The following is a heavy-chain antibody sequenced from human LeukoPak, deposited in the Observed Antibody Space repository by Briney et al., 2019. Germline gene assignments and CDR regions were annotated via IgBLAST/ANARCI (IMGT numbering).Heavy chain of an antibody. CDR2: ISSSSSYI. V-gene: IGHV3-21*01. Sequence: GGSLRLSXAASGFTFSSYSMNWVRQAPGKGLEWVSSISSSSSYIYYADSVKGRFTISRDNAKNSLYLQMNSLRAEDTAVYYCARGGGYCSGGSCLDKYYYYYYMDVWGKGTTVTVSS. CDR3: ARGGGYCSGGSCLDKYYYYYYMDV. D-gene: IGHD2-15*01. CDR1: GFTFSSYS. J-gene: IGHJ6*03.